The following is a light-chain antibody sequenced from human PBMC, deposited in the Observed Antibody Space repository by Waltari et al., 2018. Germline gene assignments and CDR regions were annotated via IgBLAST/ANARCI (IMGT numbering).Light chain of an antibody. CDR2: GAS. Sequence: EIVLTQSPGTLSLSLGERATLSCRASQSVSRALAWYQEKPGQAPRLLIYGASTRATGIPSRFSGSCAGTDFSLTISRLEADDVAVYYCQHYLRLPVTFGQGTTVEI. CDR3: QHYLRLPVT. CDR1: QSVSRA. V-gene: IGKV3-20*01. J-gene: IGKJ1*01.